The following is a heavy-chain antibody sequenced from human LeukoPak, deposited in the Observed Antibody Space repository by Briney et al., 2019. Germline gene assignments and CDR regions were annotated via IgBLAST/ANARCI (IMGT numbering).Heavy chain of an antibody. CDR3: ATWAFYHSLDV. CDR1: GFTFDAYA. D-gene: IGHD1-26*01. V-gene: IGHV3-43*02. CDR2: IKDGSAT. Sequence: PGGSLRLSCEASGFTFDAYAMHWVRQAPGKGLEWVSLIKDGSATYYADSVKGRFTISRDNSKNSLYLQMNSLRSEDTALYYCATWAFYHSLDVWGQGTTVTVSS. J-gene: IGHJ6*02.